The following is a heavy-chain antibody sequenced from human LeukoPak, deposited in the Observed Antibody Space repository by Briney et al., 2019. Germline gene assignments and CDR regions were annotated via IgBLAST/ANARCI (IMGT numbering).Heavy chain of an antibody. V-gene: IGHV4-59*01. CDR1: GGSISSYY. D-gene: IGHD6-13*01. J-gene: IGHJ4*02. Sequence: SETLSLTCTVSGGSISSYYWSWIRQPPGKGLEWIGYIYYSGSTNYNPSLKSRVTISVDTSKNQFSLKLSSVTAADTAVYYCAREAVDSSIYFDYWGQGTLVTVSS. CDR2: IYYSGST. CDR3: AREAVDSSIYFDY.